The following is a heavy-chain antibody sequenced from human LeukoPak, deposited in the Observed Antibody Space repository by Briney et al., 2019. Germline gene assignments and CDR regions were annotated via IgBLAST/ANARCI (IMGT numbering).Heavy chain of an antibody. Sequence: PPGGSLRLSCAASGFTFSIYDMNWVRQAPGKGLEWVSYISSSGRYIYYADSVKGRFTISRDNAKNSIYLQMNSLRAGDTAVYYCARTGGTSWYDEGGQGTLVTVSS. CDR2: ISSSGRYI. V-gene: IGHV3-48*03. D-gene: IGHD6-13*01. J-gene: IGHJ4*02. CDR1: GFTFSIYD. CDR3: ARTGGTSWYDE.